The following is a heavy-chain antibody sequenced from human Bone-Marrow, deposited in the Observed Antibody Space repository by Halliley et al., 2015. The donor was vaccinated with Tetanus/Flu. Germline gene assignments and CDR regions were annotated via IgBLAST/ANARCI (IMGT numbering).Heavy chain of an antibody. Sequence: SAIGGDGPFTYYTDSAKGRFTISRDNTNNSLYLQMNSLRPEDTAFYYCARDYQDYCGGDCLGYWGQGSLVTVSS. V-gene: IGHV3-43*02. D-gene: IGHD2-21*01. CDR2: IGGDGPFT. J-gene: IGHJ4*02. CDR3: ARDYQDYCGGDCLGY.